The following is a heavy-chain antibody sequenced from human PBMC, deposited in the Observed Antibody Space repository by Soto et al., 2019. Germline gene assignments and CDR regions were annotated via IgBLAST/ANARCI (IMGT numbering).Heavy chain of an antibody. D-gene: IGHD6-19*01. V-gene: IGHV2-5*02. CDR1: GFSLSSTRVA. Sequence: QITLKESGPTLVNPTQTLTLTCTFSGFSLSSTRVAVGWIRQPPGKALEWLALIYWDDDKRYSPFLKSRLTITKDTSKTQVVLTMTTMDPVDTATYYCAHSVVAGLGYYFDYWGQGTLVTVSS. J-gene: IGHJ4*02. CDR2: IYWDDDK. CDR3: AHSVVAGLGYYFDY.